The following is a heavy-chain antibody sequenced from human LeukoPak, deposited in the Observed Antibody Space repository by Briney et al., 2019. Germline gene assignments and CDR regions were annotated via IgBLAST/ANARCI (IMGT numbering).Heavy chain of an antibody. V-gene: IGHV4-39*07. Sequence: SETLSLTCNVSGGSISSSSHYWGWIRQPPGKGLEWIGSIYYSGSTYYNPSLKSRATLSVDTSKNQFSLKLSSVTAADTAVYYCARVAANWFDPWGQGTLVTVSS. CDR2: IYYSGST. CDR1: GGSISSSSHY. J-gene: IGHJ5*02. CDR3: ARVAANWFDP.